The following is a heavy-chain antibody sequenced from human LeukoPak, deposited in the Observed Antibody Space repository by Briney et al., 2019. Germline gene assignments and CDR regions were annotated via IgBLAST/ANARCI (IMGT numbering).Heavy chain of an antibody. J-gene: IGHJ4*02. Sequence: SETLSLTCAVYGGSFSGYYWSWIRQPPGKGLEWIGEINHSGSTNYNPSLKSRVTISVDTSKNQFSLKVSSVTAADTAVYYCARDSVAGFDYWGQGTLVTVSS. CDR1: GGSFSGYY. CDR2: INHSGST. CDR3: ARDSVAGFDY. V-gene: IGHV4-34*01. D-gene: IGHD6-19*01.